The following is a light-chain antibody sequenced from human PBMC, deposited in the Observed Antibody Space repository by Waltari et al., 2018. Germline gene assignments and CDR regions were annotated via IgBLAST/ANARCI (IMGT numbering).Light chain of an antibody. J-gene: IGLJ2*01. CDR1: KLGDKY. CDR3: QAWDSSTAD. CDR2: QDT. Sequence: SYELTQPPSVSVSPGQTASITCSGDKLGDKYACWYQQKPGQSPVVVIYQDTKRPSGIPERFSGSNSGNTATLTISGTQAMDEADYYCQAWDSSTADFGGGTKLTVL. V-gene: IGLV3-1*01.